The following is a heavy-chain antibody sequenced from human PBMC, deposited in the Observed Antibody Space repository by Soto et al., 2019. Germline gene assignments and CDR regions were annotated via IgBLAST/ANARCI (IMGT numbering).Heavy chain of an antibody. CDR2: IKSKTDGGTT. CDR1: GFTFSNAG. Sequence: EVQLVESGGGLVKPGGSLRLSCAASGFTFSNAGMSWVRQAPGKGLEWVGRIKSKTDGGTTDYAAPVTGRFTISRDDSKNTLYLQMNRLKTEDTAVYYCTTRRYSSSWYYFDYWGQGTLVTVSS. CDR3: TTRRYSSSWYYFDY. J-gene: IGHJ4*02. D-gene: IGHD6-13*01. V-gene: IGHV3-15*01.